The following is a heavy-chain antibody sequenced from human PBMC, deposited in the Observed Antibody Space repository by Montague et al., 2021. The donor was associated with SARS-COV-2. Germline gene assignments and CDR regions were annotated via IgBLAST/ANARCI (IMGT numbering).Heavy chain of an antibody. D-gene: IGHD4-23*01. Sequence: SETLSLTCTVSGGSISSYYWTWIRQPPGKGLESIGYIYHNGSTKYNPSLKSRVTISVDTSKNQFSLKLSSVSVAVTAVYYCARGGGNSADYYNYTFDVWGQGTTVTVSS. CDR2: IYHNGST. CDR1: GGSISSYY. CDR3: ARGGGNSADYYNYTFDV. J-gene: IGHJ6*02. V-gene: IGHV4-59*01.